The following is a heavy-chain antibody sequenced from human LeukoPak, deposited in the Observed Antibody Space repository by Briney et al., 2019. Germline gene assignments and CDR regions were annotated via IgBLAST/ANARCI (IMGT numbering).Heavy chain of an antibody. Sequence: GGSLRLSCAASGFTFDDYGMSWVRQAPGKGLEWVTGINWNGGSTGYADSVKGRFTISRDNAKNSLYLQMNSLRAEDTALYYCARGTKNSYYYDSSGYRYYYYYYYMDVWGKGTTVTVSS. J-gene: IGHJ6*03. V-gene: IGHV3-20*04. CDR1: GFTFDDYG. CDR2: INWNGGST. CDR3: ARGTKNSYYYDSSGYRYYYYYYYMDV. D-gene: IGHD3-22*01.